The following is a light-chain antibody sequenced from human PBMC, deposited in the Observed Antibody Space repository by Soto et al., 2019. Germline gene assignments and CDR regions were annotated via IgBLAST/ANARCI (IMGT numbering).Light chain of an antibody. CDR1: QGIGDT. J-gene: IGKJ1*01. CDR3: QPYGTSSWT. CDR2: AAS. Sequence: EIVMRQSPATLSVSPGEGATLSCRASQGIGDTLAWYQHKPGQAPRLLIYAASSRATGIPDRFSGSGSGTEFTLTISRLEPEDFAVYYCQPYGTSSWTFGQGTKVDI. V-gene: IGKV3-20*01.